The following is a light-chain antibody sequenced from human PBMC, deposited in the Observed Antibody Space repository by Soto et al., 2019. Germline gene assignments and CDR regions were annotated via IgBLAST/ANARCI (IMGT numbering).Light chain of an antibody. J-gene: IGLJ2*01. Sequence: QSAPTQPASVSGSPGQSITISCTGTSSDVGGYKYVSWFQQHPDKAPKLIIYDVSKRPSGVSNRFSGSKSGNTASLTISGLQAEDEADYYCSSYTSSSSVVFVGGTKLTVL. CDR3: SSYTSSSSVV. V-gene: IGLV2-14*01. CDR1: SSDVGGYKY. CDR2: DVS.